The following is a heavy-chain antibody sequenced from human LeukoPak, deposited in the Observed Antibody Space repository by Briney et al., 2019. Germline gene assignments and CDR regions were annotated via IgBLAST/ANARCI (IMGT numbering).Heavy chain of an antibody. J-gene: IGHJ3*02. CDR3: ASRAYGTFDI. CDR1: GYTFTGYY. Sequence: ASVKVSCKASGYTFTGYYIHWVRQAPGQGLEWMGWINPNSGGTHCIQKFQGRVTMTRDTSISTAYMELNRLRSDDTAVYFCASRAYGTFDIWGQGTMVTVSS. V-gene: IGHV1-2*02. CDR2: INPNSGGT. D-gene: IGHD2-21*01.